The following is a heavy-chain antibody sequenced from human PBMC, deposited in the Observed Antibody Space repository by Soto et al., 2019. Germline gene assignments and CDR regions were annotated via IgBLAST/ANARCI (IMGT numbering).Heavy chain of an antibody. V-gene: IGHV1-18*01. CDR1: GYTFTNHG. Sequence: QVQLVQSGAEVKKPGASVKVSCKASGYTFTNHGISWVRQAPGQGLEWLGWISGHNGNTKYAQRLQGRVTITTDTSPRTAYMELIDLKSDDTAVYYCARYLYPLASYFDYWCQGPLVPLSS. J-gene: IGHJ4*02. CDR3: ARYLYPLASYFDY. CDR2: ISGHNGNT.